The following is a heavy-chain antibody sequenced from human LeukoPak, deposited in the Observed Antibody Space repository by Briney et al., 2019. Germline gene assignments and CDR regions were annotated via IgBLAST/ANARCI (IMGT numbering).Heavy chain of an antibody. D-gene: IGHD3-16*01. CDR1: GFTFSSYA. CDR2: ISSNGGGT. J-gene: IGHJ4*02. CDR3: VKGPWGSDYELSDKYYFDY. V-gene: IGHV3-64D*09. Sequence: GGSLRLSCSASGFTFSSYAMHWVRQAPGKGLEYVSAISSNGGGTYYADSVKGRFTISRDNSKNTLYLQMSSLRAEDTAVYYCVKGPWGSDYELSDKYYFDYWGQGTLVTVSS.